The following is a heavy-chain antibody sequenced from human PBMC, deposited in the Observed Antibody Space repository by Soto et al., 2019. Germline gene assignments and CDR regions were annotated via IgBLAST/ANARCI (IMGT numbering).Heavy chain of an antibody. J-gene: IGHJ6*02. CDR1: GGTFSSYA. D-gene: IGHD5-12*01. CDR3: ARGGVRYSGYDSSLGVDYYYYYGMDV. V-gene: IGHV1-69*13. CDR2: IIPIFGTA. Sequence: SVKVSCKASGGTFSSYAISWVRQAPGQGLEWMGGIIPIFGTANYAQKFQGRVTITADESTSTAYMELSSLRSEDTAVYYCARGGVRYSGYDSSLGVDYYYYYGMDVWGQGTTVTVSS.